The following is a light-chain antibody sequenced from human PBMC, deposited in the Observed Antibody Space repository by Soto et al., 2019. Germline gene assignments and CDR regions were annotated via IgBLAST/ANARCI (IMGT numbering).Light chain of an antibody. CDR3: QQLNSYLIT. V-gene: IGKV1-9*01. CDR1: RGISSY. Sequence: DIQLTQSPSFLSASVGDRVTITCRASRGISSYLAWYQQKPGKAPKLLIYAASTLQTGVPSRFSGSGSGTAGTITISSLQPEDCATYYCQQLNSYLITFGQGTRLEIK. CDR2: AAS. J-gene: IGKJ5*01.